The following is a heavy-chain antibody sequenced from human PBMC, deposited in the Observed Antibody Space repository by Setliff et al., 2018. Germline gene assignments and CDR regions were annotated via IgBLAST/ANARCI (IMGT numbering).Heavy chain of an antibody. V-gene: IGHV3-23*01. J-gene: IGHJ4*02. CDR3: ARGAFGNGLNFRYFDY. D-gene: IGHD3-16*01. CDR2: VSGSGGST. CDR1: GFTFTTYA. Sequence: GGSLRLSCAASGFTFTTYAMSWVRQAPGKGLVWVSGVSGSGGSTYYADSVKGRFTISRDNSKNPVYLQMTSLRVEDTAVYYCARGAFGNGLNFRYFDYWGQGTLVTVSS.